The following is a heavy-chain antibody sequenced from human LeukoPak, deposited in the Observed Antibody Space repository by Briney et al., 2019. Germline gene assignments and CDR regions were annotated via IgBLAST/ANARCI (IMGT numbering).Heavy chain of an antibody. CDR1: GLTFNSYA. J-gene: IGHJ4*02. Sequence: GGSLRLSCAASGLTFNSYAISWVRQAPGKGLEWVSAISGSGGSTYYADSVKGRFTISRDNSKNTLYLQMDSLRAEDTAVYYCAKHYYASGSSRFDYWGQGTLVTVSS. CDR2: ISGSGGST. V-gene: IGHV3-23*01. CDR3: AKHYYASGSSRFDY. D-gene: IGHD3-10*01.